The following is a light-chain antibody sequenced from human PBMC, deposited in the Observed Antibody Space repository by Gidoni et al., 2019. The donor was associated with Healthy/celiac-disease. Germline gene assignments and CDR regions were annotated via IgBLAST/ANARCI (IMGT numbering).Light chain of an antibody. CDR2: VES. CDR1: QSGSSN. CDR3: QQYNNWPPLT. J-gene: IGKJ4*01. Sequence: EIVMTQSPATLSVSPGERATLSCRASQSGSSNLAWYQQKPGQAPRLLIYVESTSATGIPARFIGSGSGTEFTLPISSLQSEDFAVYYCQQYNNWPPLTFGGGTRVEIK. V-gene: IGKV3-15*01.